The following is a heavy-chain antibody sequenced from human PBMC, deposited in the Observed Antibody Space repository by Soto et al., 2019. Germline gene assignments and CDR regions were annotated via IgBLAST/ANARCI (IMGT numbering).Heavy chain of an antibody. CDR3: AREGGLRYFDWSSNYFDY. D-gene: IGHD3-9*01. V-gene: IGHV4-38-2*02. CDR1: GYSISSGYY. J-gene: IGHJ4*02. CDR2: IYHSGST. Sequence: SETLSLTCAVSGYSISSGYYWGWIRQPPGKGLEWIGSIYHSGSTYYNPSLKSRVTISVDTSKNQFSLKLSSVTAADTAVYYCAREGGLRYFDWSSNYFDYWGQGTLVTVSS.